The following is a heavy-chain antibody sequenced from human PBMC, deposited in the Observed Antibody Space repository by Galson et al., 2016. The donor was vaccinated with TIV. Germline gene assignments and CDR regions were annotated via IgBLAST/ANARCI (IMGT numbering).Heavy chain of an antibody. J-gene: IGHJ6*02. CDR3: ARDGYYYYYGMDV. Sequence: ETLSLTCAVSGGSFSDYYCTWIRQPPGKGLEWIGEINQSGSTNYNPSLKSRVTVSVDTSKNQFSLKLNSVTAADTAVYYCARDGYYYYYGMDVWGQGTTVTVSS. CDR1: GGSFSDYY. V-gene: IGHV4-34*01. CDR2: INQSGST.